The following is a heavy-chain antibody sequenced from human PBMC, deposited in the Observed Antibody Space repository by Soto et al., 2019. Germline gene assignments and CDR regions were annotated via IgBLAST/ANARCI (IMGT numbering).Heavy chain of an antibody. CDR2: INPNSGGT. J-gene: IGHJ4*02. D-gene: IGHD3-10*01. CDR3: ARDARGDEAPMDY. Sequence: ASVKVSCKASGYTFTGYDMHWVRQAPGQGLEWMGWINPNSGGTNYAQKFQGWVTMTRDTSISTAYMELSRLRSDDTAVYYCARDARGDEAPMDYWGQGTLVTVS. CDR1: GYTFTGYD. V-gene: IGHV1-2*04.